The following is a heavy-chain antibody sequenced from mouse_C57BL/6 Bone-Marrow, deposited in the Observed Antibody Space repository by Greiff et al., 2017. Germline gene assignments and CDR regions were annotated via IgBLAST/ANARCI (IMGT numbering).Heavy chain of an antibody. J-gene: IGHJ2*01. CDR3: ARSGPLGRSFDY. CDR1: GYTFTSYW. D-gene: IGHD4-1*01. V-gene: IGHV1-55*01. Sequence: QVQLQQPGAELVKPGASVKMSCKASGYTFTSYWITWVKQRPGQGLEWIGDIYPTSGRTNYNEKLKSKAILTVDTSSNTAYMQLSSVTSEDSAFFYCARSGPLGRSFDYWGQGTTLTVSS. CDR2: IYPTSGRT.